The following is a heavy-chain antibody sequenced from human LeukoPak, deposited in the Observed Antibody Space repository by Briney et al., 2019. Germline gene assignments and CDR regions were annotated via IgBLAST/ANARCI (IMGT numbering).Heavy chain of an antibody. D-gene: IGHD6-19*01. Sequence: GGSLRLSCAASGFTFSSYAMSWVRQAPGKGLEWVSAISGSGGSTYYADSVKGRFTISRDNSKNTLYLQMNSLRAEDTAVYYCARENGYSSGWGYYYYMDVWGKGTTVTISS. CDR1: GFTFSSYA. J-gene: IGHJ6*03. V-gene: IGHV3-23*01. CDR3: ARENGYSSGWGYYYYMDV. CDR2: ISGSGGST.